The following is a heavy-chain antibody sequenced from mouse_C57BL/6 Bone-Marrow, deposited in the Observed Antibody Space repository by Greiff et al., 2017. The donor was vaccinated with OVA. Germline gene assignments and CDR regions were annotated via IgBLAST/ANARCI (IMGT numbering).Heavy chain of an antibody. D-gene: IGHD1-1*01. Sequence: VQLQQSGPELVKPGDSVKISCKASGYSFTGYFMNWVMQSHGKSLEWIGRINPYNGDTFYNQKFKGKATLTVDKSSSTAHMELRSLTSEDSAVYYCAGGVTTVVAPHYYAMDYWGQGTSVTVSS. CDR2: INPYNGDT. J-gene: IGHJ4*01. CDR1: GYSFTGYF. CDR3: AGGVTTVVAPHYYAMDY. V-gene: IGHV1-20*01.